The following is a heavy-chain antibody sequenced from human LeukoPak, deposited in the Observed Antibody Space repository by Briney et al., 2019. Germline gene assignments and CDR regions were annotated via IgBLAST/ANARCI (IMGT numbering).Heavy chain of an antibody. D-gene: IGHD3-22*01. J-gene: IGHJ4*02. Sequence: SVKVSCKASGGTFSSYAISWVRQAPGQGLEWMGGIIPIFGTANYAQKFQGRVTITADKSTSTAYMELSSLRSEDTAVYYCARERYYYDSSGYYRFDYWGQGTLVTVSS. V-gene: IGHV1-69*06. CDR2: IIPIFGTA. CDR3: ARERYYYDSSGYYRFDY. CDR1: GGTFSSYA.